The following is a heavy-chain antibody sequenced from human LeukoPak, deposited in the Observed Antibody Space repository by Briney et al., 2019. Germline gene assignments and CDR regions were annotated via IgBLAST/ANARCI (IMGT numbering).Heavy chain of an antibody. J-gene: IGHJ3*02. Sequence: GGPLRLSCAASAFTFSSYAMHWVRQAPGKGLEWVAVISYDGSNKYYADSVRGRFTISRDNSKNTLYLQMNSLRAEDTAICYCARGRGYSGYDFPSTAFDIWGQGTMVTVSS. D-gene: IGHD5-12*01. CDR1: AFTFSSYA. CDR2: ISYDGSNK. CDR3: ARGRGYSGYDFPSTAFDI. V-gene: IGHV3-30-3*01.